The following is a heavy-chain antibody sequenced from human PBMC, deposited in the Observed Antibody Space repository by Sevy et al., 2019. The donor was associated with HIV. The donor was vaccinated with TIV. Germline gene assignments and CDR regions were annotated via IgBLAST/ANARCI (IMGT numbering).Heavy chain of an antibody. Sequence: GGSLRLSCAASGFTFRSHSMNWVRQAPGKGLEWISYISSSSSVMYYADSVKGRFTISRDNAKNSLYLQMSSLRDEDTAIYYCAREGGATDFDYWGQGTLVTVSS. CDR1: GFTFRSHS. J-gene: IGHJ4*02. CDR3: AREGGATDFDY. V-gene: IGHV3-48*02. CDR2: ISSSSSVM. D-gene: IGHD1-26*01.